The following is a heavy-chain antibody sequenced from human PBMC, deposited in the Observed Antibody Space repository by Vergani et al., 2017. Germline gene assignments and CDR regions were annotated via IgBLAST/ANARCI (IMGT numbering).Heavy chain of an antibody. D-gene: IGHD3-9*01. Sequence: QVQVVQSGAEVKKSGASVKVSCKTSGYTFSNYYMPCLRQAPGQGLEWLGIINASGGHTNYAQKFQGRITITRDTSTSTVYMELSSLGSEDTAIYYPAGGDYGILTGYRYWGQGTLVTVSA. CDR1: GYTFSNYY. J-gene: IGHJ4*02. CDR2: INASGGHT. V-gene: IGHV1-46*03. CDR3: AGGDYGILTGYRY.